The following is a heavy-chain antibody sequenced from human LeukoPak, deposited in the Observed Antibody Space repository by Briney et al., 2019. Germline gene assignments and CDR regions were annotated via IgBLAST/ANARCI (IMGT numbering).Heavy chain of an antibody. CDR2: ISGGGGST. V-gene: IGHV3-23*01. CDR1: GFTFSSYA. Sequence: GGSLTLSCAASGFTFSSYAMSWVRQAPWKGLDWVSVISGGGGSTYYADSVKGRFTISRDNSKNTLYLQMNSLRAEDTAVYYCAKGDYYYCSGGSCYSSPFDYWGQGTLVTVSS. D-gene: IGHD2-15*01. CDR3: AKGDYYYCSGGSCYSSPFDY. J-gene: IGHJ4*02.